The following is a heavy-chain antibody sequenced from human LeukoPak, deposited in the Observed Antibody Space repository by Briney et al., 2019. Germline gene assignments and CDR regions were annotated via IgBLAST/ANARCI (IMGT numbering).Heavy chain of an antibody. CDR3: ARVGIAAPLNYMDV. J-gene: IGHJ6*03. CDR2: INHSGST. V-gene: IGHV4-34*01. Sequence: NPSETLSLTCAVYGGSFSGYYWSWIRQPPGKGLEWIGEINHSGSTNYNPSLKSRVTISVDTSKNQFSLKLSSVTAADTAVYYCARVGIAAPLNYMDVWGKGTTVTVSS. CDR1: GGSFSGYY. D-gene: IGHD6-13*01.